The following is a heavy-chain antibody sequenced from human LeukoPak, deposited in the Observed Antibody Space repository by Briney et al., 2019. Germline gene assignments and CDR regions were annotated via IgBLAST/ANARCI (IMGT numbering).Heavy chain of an antibody. CDR1: GFIFSTYE. J-gene: IGHJ4*02. V-gene: IGHV3-48*03. Sequence: GGSLRLSCAASGFIFSTYEMNWVRQAPGKGLEWVSHISSSGNTIYYADSVKGRFTISRDNAKNSLYLQMNSLRAEDTAVYYCAKGRYYDILTGYSTHYFDYWGQGTLVTVSS. CDR3: AKGRYYDILTGYSTHYFDY. CDR2: ISSSGNTI. D-gene: IGHD3-9*01.